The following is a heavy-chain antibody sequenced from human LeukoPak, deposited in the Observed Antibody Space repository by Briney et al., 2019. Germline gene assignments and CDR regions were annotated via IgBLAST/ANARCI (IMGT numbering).Heavy chain of an antibody. J-gene: IGHJ4*02. CDR3: ATRYYFDY. CDR2: FDPEDGET. V-gene: IGHV1-24*01. Sequence: ASVKVSCKVSGYTLTELSMHWVRQAPGKGLEWMGGFDPEDGETIYAQKFQGRVTMTADTSTDTAYMELSSLRSEDTAVYYCATRYYFDYWGQGTLVTVSS. CDR1: GYTLTELS.